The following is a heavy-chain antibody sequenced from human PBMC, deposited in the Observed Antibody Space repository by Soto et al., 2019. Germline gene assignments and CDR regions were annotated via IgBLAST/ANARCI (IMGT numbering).Heavy chain of an antibody. CDR1: GYSFTSYW. CDR3: ATSALVVTAYYYYGMDV. D-gene: IGHD2-21*02. Sequence: PGESLKISCKGSGYSFTSYWISWVRQMPGKGLEWMGRIDPSDSYTNYSPSFQGHATISADKSISTAYLQWSSLKASDTAMYYCATSALVVTAYYYYGMDVWGQGTTVTVSS. V-gene: IGHV5-10-1*01. J-gene: IGHJ6*02. CDR2: IDPSDSYT.